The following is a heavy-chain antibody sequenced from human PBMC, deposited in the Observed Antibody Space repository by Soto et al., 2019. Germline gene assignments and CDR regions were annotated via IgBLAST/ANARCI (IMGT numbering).Heavy chain of an antibody. CDR3: ARAPVRLAKISYFDY. J-gene: IGHJ4*02. Sequence: SETRSLTCTFCVCCGSSFFFHLSFLRRPPGKGLEWIGYIYNGGSTYYRPSLESRMHMSLDATRNHYSLRLTSVTAADTAVYFCARAPVRLAKISYFDYWGKGQMVNVSS. CDR2: IYNGGST. CDR1: VCCGSSFFFH. V-gene: IGHV4-30-4*01.